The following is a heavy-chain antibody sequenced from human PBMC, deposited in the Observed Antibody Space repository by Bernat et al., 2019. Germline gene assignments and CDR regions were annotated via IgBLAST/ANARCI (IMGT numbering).Heavy chain of an antibody. CDR2: IYSGGST. D-gene: IGHD3-22*01. J-gene: IGHJ4*02. CDR1: GFTVSRIY. V-gene: IGHV3-66*01. Sequence: EVQLVESGGGLVQPGGSLRLSCAASGFTVSRIYMSWVRQAPVKGLEWVSVIYSGGSTYYADSVKGRFTISRDNSKNTLYLKMNSLRAEDTAVYYCARDFDDSSTTWGQGTLVTVSS. CDR3: ARDFDDSSTT.